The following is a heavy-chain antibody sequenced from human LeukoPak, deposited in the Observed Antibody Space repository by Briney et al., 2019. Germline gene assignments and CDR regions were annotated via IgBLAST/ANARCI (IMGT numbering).Heavy chain of an antibody. CDR2: IRYDGSNK. Sequence: PGGSLRLSCAASGFTFSSYGMHWVRQAPGKGLEWVAFIRYDGSNKYYADSVKGRFTISRDNSKNTLYLQMNSLRAEDTAVYYCAKDKSIAAPVYYMDVWGKGTTVTVSS. CDR3: AKDKSIAAPVYYMDV. D-gene: IGHD6-6*01. J-gene: IGHJ6*03. CDR1: GFTFSSYG. V-gene: IGHV3-30*02.